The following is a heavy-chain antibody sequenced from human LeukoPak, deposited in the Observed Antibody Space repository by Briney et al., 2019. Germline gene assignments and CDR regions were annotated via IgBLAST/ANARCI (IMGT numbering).Heavy chain of an antibody. Sequence: SQTLSLTCTVSGGSISSGGYYWSWIRQPPGKGLEWIGYIYHSGSTYYNPSLKSRVTISVDRSKNQFSLKLSSVTAADTAVYYCASLRGYSDYEDQWGLGTLVTVSS. D-gene: IGHD5-12*01. CDR2: IYHSGST. CDR1: GGSISSGGYY. J-gene: IGHJ4*02. V-gene: IGHV4-30-2*01. CDR3: ASLRGYSDYEDQ.